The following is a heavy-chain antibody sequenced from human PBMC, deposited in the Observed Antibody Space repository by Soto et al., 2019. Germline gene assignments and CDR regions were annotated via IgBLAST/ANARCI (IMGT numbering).Heavy chain of an antibody. D-gene: IGHD5-12*01. CDR2: INPNSGGT. CDR1: GYTFTGYY. J-gene: IGHJ4*02. V-gene: IGHV1-2*02. Sequence: ASVKVSFKASGYTFTGYYMHWLRQAPGQGLEWMGWINPNSGGTNYAQKFQGRVTMTRDTSISTAYMELSRLRSDDTAVYYCARARSGYDRSQDYWGQGTLVTVSS. CDR3: ARARSGYDRSQDY.